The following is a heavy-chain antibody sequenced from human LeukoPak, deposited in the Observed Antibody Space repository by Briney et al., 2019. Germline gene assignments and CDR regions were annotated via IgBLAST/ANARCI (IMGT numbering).Heavy chain of an antibody. CDR3: ANLLYYDSSGYPDY. J-gene: IGHJ4*02. CDR1: GFTFSSYA. V-gene: IGHV3-23*01. D-gene: IGHD3-22*01. Sequence: GGSLRLSCAASGFTFSSYAMSWVRQAPGKGLEWVSAISGSGGSTYYADSVKGRFTISRDNSKNTLYLQMNSLRAEDTAVYYCANLLYYDSSGYPDYWGQGTLVTVSS. CDR2: ISGSGGST.